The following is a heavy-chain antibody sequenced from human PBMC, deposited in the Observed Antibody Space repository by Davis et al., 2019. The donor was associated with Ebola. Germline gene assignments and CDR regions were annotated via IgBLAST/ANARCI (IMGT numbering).Heavy chain of an antibody. V-gene: IGHV1-18*01. CDR3: ARDQVVVVAATGYYYYYGMDV. J-gene: IGHJ6*02. Sequence: ASVKVSCKASGYTFTSYGISWVRQAPGQGLEWMGWISAYNGNTNYAQKLQGRVTMTTDTSTSTAYMELRSLRSDDTAVYYCARDQVVVVAATGYYYYYGMDVWGQGTTVTVSS. D-gene: IGHD2-15*01. CDR2: ISAYNGNT. CDR1: GYTFTSYG.